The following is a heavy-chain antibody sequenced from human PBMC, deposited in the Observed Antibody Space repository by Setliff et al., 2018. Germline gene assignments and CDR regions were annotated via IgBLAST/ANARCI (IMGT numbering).Heavy chain of an antibody. CDR1: GGSISSSSYY. J-gene: IGHJ4*02. V-gene: IGHV4-39*01. CDR3: ARGGYSYGLGGFPLDY. Sequence: SETLSLTCTVSGGSISSSSYYWGWIRQPPGKGLEWIGSIYYSGSTYYNPSLKSRCTISVDTSKNQFSLKLSSVTAADTAVYYCARGGYSYGLGGFPLDYWGQGTLVTVSS. CDR2: IYYSGST. D-gene: IGHD5-18*01.